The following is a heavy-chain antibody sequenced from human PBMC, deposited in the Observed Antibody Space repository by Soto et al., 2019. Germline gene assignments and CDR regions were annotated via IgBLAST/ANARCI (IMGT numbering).Heavy chain of an antibody. V-gene: IGHV3-23*01. CDR1: GFTFSTYA. Sequence: EVQLLESGGGLVQPGGSLRLSCAASGFTFSTYAMSWVRQAPGKGLEWVSKINNSGGSTYYADSVKGRFTISRDNSKNTLYLQMNSRRAADTAVYYCATGQQLGYWCQGTLGTVSS. CDR3: ATGQQLGY. D-gene: IGHD6-13*01. J-gene: IGHJ4*02. CDR2: INNSGGST.